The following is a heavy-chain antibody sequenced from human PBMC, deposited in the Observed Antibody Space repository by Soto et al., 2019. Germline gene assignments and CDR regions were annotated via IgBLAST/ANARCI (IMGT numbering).Heavy chain of an antibody. D-gene: IGHD1-7*01. J-gene: IGHJ3*02. CDR2: ISSSSSTI. CDR1: GFTFSSYS. CDR3: AREGYNLNYNAFDI. Sequence: GGSLRLSCAASGFTFSSYSINWVRQAPGKGLEWVSYISSSSSTIYYADSVKGRFTISRDNAKNSLYLQMNSLRDEDTAVYYCAREGYNLNYNAFDIWGQGTMVTVSS. V-gene: IGHV3-48*02.